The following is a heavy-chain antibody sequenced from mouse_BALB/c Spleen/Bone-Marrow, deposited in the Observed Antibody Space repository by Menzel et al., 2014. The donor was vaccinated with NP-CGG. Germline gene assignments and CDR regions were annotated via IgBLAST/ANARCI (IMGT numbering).Heavy chain of an antibody. V-gene: IGHV7-3*02. Sequence: EVKLMESGGGLVQPGGSLRLSCATSVFTFXDYYMSWVRQPPGKALEWLGFIRNKANGYTTEYSASVKGRCTISRDNSQNILYLQMNPLRNEDSAPYYRAKDGNYYFDYWGQGTPLTVSS. D-gene: IGHD2-1*01. J-gene: IGHJ2*01. CDR1: VFTFXDYY. CDR3: AKDGNYYFDY. CDR2: IRNKANGYTT.